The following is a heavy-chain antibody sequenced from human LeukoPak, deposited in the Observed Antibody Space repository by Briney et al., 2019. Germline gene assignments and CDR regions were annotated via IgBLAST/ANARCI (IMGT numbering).Heavy chain of an antibody. V-gene: IGHV3-48*01. CDR3: ARGQYSFQH. J-gene: IGHJ1*01. D-gene: IGHD2-15*01. Sequence: GGSLRLSCVASGFAFSSYAMNWVRQAPGKGLEWVSYIGSNFETIYADSVKGRFTISRDNAKNSLYLQMNSLRAEDTAVYYCARGQYSFQHWGQGTLVTVSS. CDR1: GFAFSSYA. CDR2: IGSNFETI.